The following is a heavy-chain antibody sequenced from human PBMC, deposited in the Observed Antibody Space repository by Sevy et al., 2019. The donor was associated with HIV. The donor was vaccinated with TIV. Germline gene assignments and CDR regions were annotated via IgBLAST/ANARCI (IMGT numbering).Heavy chain of an antibody. CDR1: GFTFSSYW. CDR2: INIDGTTT. D-gene: IGHD3-10*01. CDR3: VRVPGEYYFDY. Sequence: GGSLRLPCAASGFTFSSYWMHWVRQPPGKGLVWVSRINIDGTTTHYADSVKGRFTISRDNAKNTLYLQMNSLRPEDTAVYYCVRVPGEYYFDYWGQGTLVTVSS. V-gene: IGHV3-74*01. J-gene: IGHJ4*02.